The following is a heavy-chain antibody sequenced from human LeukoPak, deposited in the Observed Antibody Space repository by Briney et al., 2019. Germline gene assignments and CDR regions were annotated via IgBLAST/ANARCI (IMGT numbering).Heavy chain of an antibody. V-gene: IGHV1-18*01. D-gene: IGHD3-3*01. CDR2: ISAYNGNT. CDR1: GYTFSTYA. J-gene: IGHJ4*02. CDR3: ARTPRYDFWSGYLFDY. Sequence: ASVKVSCKASGYTFSTYAISWVRQAPGQGLEWMGWISAYNGNTNYAQKFQGRVTMTTDTSTSTAYMELRSLRSDDTAVYYCARTPRYDFWSGYLFDYWGQGTLVTVSS.